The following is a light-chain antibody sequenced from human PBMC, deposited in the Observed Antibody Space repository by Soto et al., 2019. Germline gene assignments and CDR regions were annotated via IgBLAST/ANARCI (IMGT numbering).Light chain of an antibody. CDR1: QSISSW. CDR2: AAS. CDR3: QQLNSYPLIT. V-gene: IGKV1-9*01. J-gene: IGKJ5*01. Sequence: DIQMTQSPSTLSASVGDRVTITFLASQSISSWLAWYQQKPGKAPKLLIYAASTLQSGVPSRFSGSGSGTEFTLTISSLQPEDFATYYCQQLNSYPLITFGQGTRLEIK.